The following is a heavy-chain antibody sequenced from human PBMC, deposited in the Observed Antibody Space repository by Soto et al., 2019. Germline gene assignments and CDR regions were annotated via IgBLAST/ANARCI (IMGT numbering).Heavy chain of an antibody. D-gene: IGHD3-10*01. V-gene: IGHV4-31*03. CDR3: ARTGLWFGARNGMDV. CDR1: GASISSGGYY. CDR2: IYYSGNT. J-gene: IGHJ6*02. Sequence: QVQLQESGPGLMKPSQTLSLTCSVSGASISSGGYYWSWIRQHPGKGLEWIGYIYYSGNTYYNPSLKSRVTISVDTSKNQFSLKLYSVTAADKAMYYCARTGLWFGARNGMDVWGQGTTVTVSS.